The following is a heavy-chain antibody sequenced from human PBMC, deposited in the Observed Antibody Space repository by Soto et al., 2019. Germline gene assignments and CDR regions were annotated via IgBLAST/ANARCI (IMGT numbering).Heavy chain of an antibody. CDR1: GFTFSSYA. V-gene: IGHV3-23*01. J-gene: IGHJ3*02. CDR3: AKDSSLHVRGLSDAFDT. D-gene: IGHD2-2*01. CDR2: ISGSGGST. Sequence: GGSLRLSCAASGFTFSSYAMSWVRQAPGKGLEWVSAISGSGGSTYYADSVKGRFTISRDNSKNTLYLQMNSLRAEDTAVYYCAKDSSLHVRGLSDAFDTWGQGTMVTVSS.